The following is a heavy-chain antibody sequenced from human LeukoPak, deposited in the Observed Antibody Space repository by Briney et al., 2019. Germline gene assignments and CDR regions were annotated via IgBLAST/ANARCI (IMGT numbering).Heavy chain of an antibody. D-gene: IGHD3-10*01. CDR2: IYYSGST. V-gene: IGHV4-59*08. J-gene: IGHJ3*02. Sequence: SETLSLPCTFSGGPLSCFSWGWTPGPPGEGPEWIGYIYYSGSTNYNPSLKSRVTISVDTSKNQFSLKLSSVTAADTAVYYCASFRVSRGAFDIWGQGTMVTVSS. CDR1: GGPLSCFS. CDR3: ASFRVSRGAFDI.